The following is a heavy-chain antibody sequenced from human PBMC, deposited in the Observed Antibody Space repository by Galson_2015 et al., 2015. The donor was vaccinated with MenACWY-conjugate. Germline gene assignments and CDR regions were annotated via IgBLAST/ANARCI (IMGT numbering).Heavy chain of an antibody. J-gene: IGHJ3*02. Sequence: QMPGKCLEWMGIVYPGDSETRYSPSFQGQVTISADKSISTAYLQWSSLKASDTAMYYCARGGFTYGDAFDIWGQGTMVTVSS. V-gene: IGHV5-51*01. D-gene: IGHD5-18*01. CDR2: VYPGDSET. CDR3: ARGGFTYGDAFDI.